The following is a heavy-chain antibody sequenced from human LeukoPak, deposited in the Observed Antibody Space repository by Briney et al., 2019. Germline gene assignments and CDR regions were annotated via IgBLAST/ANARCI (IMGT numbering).Heavy chain of an antibody. Sequence: PSETLSLTCTVSGGSISSGSYYWSWIRQPAGKGLEWIGRIYTSGSTNYNPSLKSRVTISVDTSKNQFSLKLSSVTAADTAVYYCARLENYYGSGSFDYWGQGTLVTVSS. V-gene: IGHV4-61*02. CDR1: GGSISSGSYY. J-gene: IGHJ4*02. CDR3: ARLENYYGSGSFDY. D-gene: IGHD3-10*01. CDR2: IYTSGST.